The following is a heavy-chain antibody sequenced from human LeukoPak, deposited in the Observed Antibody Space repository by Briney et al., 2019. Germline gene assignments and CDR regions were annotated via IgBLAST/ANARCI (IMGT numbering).Heavy chain of an antibody. D-gene: IGHD3-10*01. V-gene: IGHV1-2*02. CDR2: INPNSGGT. CDR3: ARRVTRRGPMSFDP. CDR1: GYTFTGYY. J-gene: IGHJ5*02. Sequence: ASVKVSCKASGYTFTGYYMHWVRQAPGQGLEWMGWINPNSGGTNYAQKFQGRVTMTRDTSISTAYMELSRLRSDDTAVYYCARRVTRRGPMSFDPWGQGTLVTVSS.